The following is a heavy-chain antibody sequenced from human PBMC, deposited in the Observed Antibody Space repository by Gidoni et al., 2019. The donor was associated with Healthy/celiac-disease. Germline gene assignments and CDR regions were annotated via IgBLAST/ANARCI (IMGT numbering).Heavy chain of an antibody. CDR1: GYTFTGYY. V-gene: IGHV1-2*04. CDR3: ARVAVAGTGWFDP. D-gene: IGHD6-19*01. CDR2: INPNSGGT. J-gene: IGHJ5*02. Sequence: VQLVQSGAEVKKPGAAVQVSCKASGYTFTGYYMHWVRQAPGQGLEWMGWINPNSGGTNYAQKFQGWVTMTRDTSISTAYMELSRLRSDDTAVYYCARVAVAGTGWFDPWGQGTLVTVSS.